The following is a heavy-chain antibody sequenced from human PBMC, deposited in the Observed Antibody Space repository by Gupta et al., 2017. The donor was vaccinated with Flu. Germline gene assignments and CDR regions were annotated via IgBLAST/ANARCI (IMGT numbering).Heavy chain of an antibody. V-gene: IGHV1-69*01. CDR3: ARDYDGTGTYYYYYHGMDV. CDR1: GVTFSSNS. J-gene: IGHJ6*02. D-gene: IGHD2-8*02. Sequence: QGQQVQSGAEVKKPGSSVKSSCRASGVTFSSNSISWLRQAPGKGLEWMGGIIPKFKTPNDAQKFQDRVTITADESTSTVYMELRSLKSEDTAVYYCARDYDGTGTYYYYYHGMDVWGQGTTVTVSS. CDR2: IIPKFKTP.